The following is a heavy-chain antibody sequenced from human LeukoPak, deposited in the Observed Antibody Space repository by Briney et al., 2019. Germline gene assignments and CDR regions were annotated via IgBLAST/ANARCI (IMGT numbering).Heavy chain of an antibody. CDR2: INHSGST. V-gene: IGHV4-34*01. J-gene: IGHJ6*02. CDR3: ARCRKGYSSSWYTSGGMDV. D-gene: IGHD6-13*01. Sequence: SETLSLTCAVYGGSFSGYYWSWIRQPPGKGLEWIGEINHSGSTNYNPSLKSRVTISVDTSKNQFSLKLSSVTAADTAVYYCARCRKGYSSSWYTSGGMDVWGQGTTVTVSS. CDR1: GGSFSGYY.